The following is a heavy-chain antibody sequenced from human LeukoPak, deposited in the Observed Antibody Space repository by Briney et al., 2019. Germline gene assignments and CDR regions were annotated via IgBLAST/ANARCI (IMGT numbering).Heavy chain of an antibody. CDR2: IYTSGST. D-gene: IGHD1-26*01. Sequence: SETLSLTCTVSGGSISSGSYYWSWIRQPAGKGLEWIGRIYTSGSTNYNSSLNSRVTISVDTSKNQVSLKLSSVTAADTAVYYCARNSGSYYVYWFDPWGQGTLVTVSS. CDR3: ARNSGSYYVYWFDP. V-gene: IGHV4-61*02. CDR1: GGSISSGSYY. J-gene: IGHJ5*02.